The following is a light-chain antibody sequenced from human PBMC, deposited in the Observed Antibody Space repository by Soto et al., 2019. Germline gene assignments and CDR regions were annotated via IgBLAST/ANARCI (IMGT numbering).Light chain of an antibody. J-gene: IGKJ4*01. CDR3: RQESNYTLT. CDR1: QGGRDD. CDR2: SAS. Sequence: IQMTQSPSARSASLGDRVTITCRASQGGRDDVGWYQQKPGKAPKLLIYSASTLKSGVPSRFSGSGSGTDFTLTISVLPTEDVATYYCRQESNYTLTFGGGTKVEIK. V-gene: IGKV1-6*01.